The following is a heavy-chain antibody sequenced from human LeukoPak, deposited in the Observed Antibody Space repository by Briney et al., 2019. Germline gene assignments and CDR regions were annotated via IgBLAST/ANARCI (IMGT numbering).Heavy chain of an antibody. D-gene: IGHD5/OR15-5a*01. Sequence: PGRSLRLSCAASGFNFDDYTMHWVRQAPGKGLEWVSLISWDGGTTYYADSVRGRFTISRDNSKNSLYLQMNSLRTEDAALYYCAKGMSLDYWGQGTLVTVSS. V-gene: IGHV3-43*01. CDR2: ISWDGGTT. CDR1: GFNFDDYT. CDR3: AKGMSLDY. J-gene: IGHJ4*02.